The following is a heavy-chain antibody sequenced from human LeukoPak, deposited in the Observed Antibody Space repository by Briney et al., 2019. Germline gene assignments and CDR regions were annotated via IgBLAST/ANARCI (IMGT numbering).Heavy chain of an antibody. CDR2: ISSSSYI. J-gene: IGHJ4*02. D-gene: IGHD2-15*01. V-gene: IGHV3-21*01. CDR3: ARVGSAAVDY. CDR1: GFTFSSYS. Sequence: GGSLRLSCAASGFTFSSYSMNWVRQAPGKGLEWVTSISSSSYIYYADSVKGRFTISRDNAKNSLYLQMNSLRAEDTAVYYCARVGSAAVDYWGQGTLVTVSS.